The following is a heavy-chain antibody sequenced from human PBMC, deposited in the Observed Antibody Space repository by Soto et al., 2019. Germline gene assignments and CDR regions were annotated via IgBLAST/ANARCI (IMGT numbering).Heavy chain of an antibody. CDR3: ARSEYYDFWSGYYDYYYYGMDV. CDR2: IYYSGST. V-gene: IGHV4-59*01. Sequence: SETLSLTCTVSGGSISSYYWSWIRQPPGKGLEWIGYIYYSGSTNYNPSLKSRVTISVDTSKNQFSLKLSSVTAADTAVYYCARSEYYDFWSGYYDYYYYGMDVWGQGTTVPSP. J-gene: IGHJ6*02. CDR1: GGSISSYY. D-gene: IGHD3-3*01.